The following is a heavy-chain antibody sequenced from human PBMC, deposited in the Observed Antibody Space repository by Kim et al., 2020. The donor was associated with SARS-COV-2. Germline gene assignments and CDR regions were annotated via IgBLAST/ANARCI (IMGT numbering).Heavy chain of an antibody. D-gene: IGHD3-10*01. J-gene: IGHJ4*02. CDR3: ARISAVRGVSSDY. V-gene: IGHV2-70*01. Sequence: YSTSLKTRLTISKDTSNNQVVLTMTNMDPVDTATYYCARISAVRGVSSDYWGQGTLVTVSS.